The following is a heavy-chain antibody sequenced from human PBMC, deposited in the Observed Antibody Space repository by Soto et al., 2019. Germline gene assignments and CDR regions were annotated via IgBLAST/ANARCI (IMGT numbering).Heavy chain of an antibody. CDR3: ARDMRSSSRGYYYGMDV. V-gene: IGHV1-18*04. J-gene: IGHJ6*02. Sequence: ASVKVSCKASGYTFTSYGISWVRQAPGQGLEWMGRISAYNGNTNYAQKLQGRVTMTTDTSTSTAYMELRSLRSDDTAVYYCARDMRSSSRGYYYGMDVWGQGTTVTVSS. CDR2: ISAYNGNT. D-gene: IGHD6-6*01. CDR1: GYTFTSYG.